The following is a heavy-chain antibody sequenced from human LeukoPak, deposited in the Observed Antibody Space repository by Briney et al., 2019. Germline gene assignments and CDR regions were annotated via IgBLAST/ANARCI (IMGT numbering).Heavy chain of an antibody. J-gene: IGHJ4*02. CDR2: ISAYNGNT. D-gene: IGHD3-22*01. Sequence: GASVKVSRKASGYTFTSYGISWVRQAPGQGLEWMGWISAYNGNTNYAQKLQGRVTMTTDTSTSTAYMELRSLRSDDTAVYYCAIYDSSGYFDYWGQGTLVTVSS. CDR3: AIYDSSGYFDY. V-gene: IGHV1-18*01. CDR1: GYTFTSYG.